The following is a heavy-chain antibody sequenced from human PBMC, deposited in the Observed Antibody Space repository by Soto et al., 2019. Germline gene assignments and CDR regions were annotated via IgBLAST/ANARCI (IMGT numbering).Heavy chain of an antibody. Sequence: GSLRLSCEASGFRFSTYSMHWVRQAPGKGLEWVSSIGRRSDIYYADSVKGRFTISRDNAKNSVSLQMNSLRDEDTAVYYCAREETAWPLAYGLDVWGQGTTVTVSS. CDR3: AREETAWPLAYGLDV. V-gene: IGHV3-21*01. J-gene: IGHJ6*02. CDR2: IGRRSDI. D-gene: IGHD2-21*02. CDR1: GFRFSTYS.